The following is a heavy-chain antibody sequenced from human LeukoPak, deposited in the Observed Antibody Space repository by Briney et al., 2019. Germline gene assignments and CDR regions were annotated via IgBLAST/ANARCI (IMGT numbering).Heavy chain of an antibody. D-gene: IGHD3-10*01. CDR3: ARDSCLTMVRGVIVYYYYYGMDV. CDR1: GFTFSSYW. J-gene: IGHJ6*04. V-gene: IGHV3-7*03. CDR2: IKQEGRGK. Sequence: PGGPLRLSCAASGFTFSSYWMSWVRQAPGKGLEWVANIKQEGRGKYYVDSVKGRFTISRDNAKNSLYLQMNSLRAEDTAVYYCARDSCLTMVRGVIVYYYYYGMDVWGKGTTVTVSS.